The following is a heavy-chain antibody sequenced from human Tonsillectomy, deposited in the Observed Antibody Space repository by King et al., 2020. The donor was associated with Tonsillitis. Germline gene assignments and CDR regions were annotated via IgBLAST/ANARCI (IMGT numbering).Heavy chain of an antibody. J-gene: IGHJ6*02. CDR3: VRFGNFEWGGPPPGRAV. D-gene: IGHD3-9*01. V-gene: IGHV3-43*01. CDR1: GFNFHEYT. CDR2: ISWDGRTS. Sequence: VQLVESGGVVVQSGGSLRLSCVASGFNFHEYTMHWVRQGPGKGLEWVSLISWDGRTSNYAGSVKGRFTISRDNSKNSLYLQMNSLTTEDTGLYYCVRFGNFEWGGPPPGRAVGGHGTPVPVPS.